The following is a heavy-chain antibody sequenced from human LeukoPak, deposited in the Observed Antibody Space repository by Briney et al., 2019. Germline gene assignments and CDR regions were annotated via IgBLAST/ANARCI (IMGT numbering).Heavy chain of an antibody. Sequence: PGGFLRLSCAASGFTLSGYSMNWVRQAPGKGLEWVSYISSSSSTIYYADSVKGRFTISRDKAKNSLYLQMNSLRAEDTAVYYCARAEGTYYDFRSASWGLYYMDVWGKGTTVTVSS. CDR1: GFTLSGYS. D-gene: IGHD3-3*01. CDR2: ISSSSSTI. J-gene: IGHJ6*03. CDR3: ARAEGTYYDFRSASWGLYYMDV. V-gene: IGHV3-48*01.